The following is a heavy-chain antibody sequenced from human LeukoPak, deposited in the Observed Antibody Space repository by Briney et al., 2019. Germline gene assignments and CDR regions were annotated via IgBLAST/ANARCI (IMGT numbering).Heavy chain of an antibody. J-gene: IGHJ4*02. CDR1: GGTFSSYA. CDR3: AIHSTSPRNIAVAGSFDY. CDR2: IIPIFGTA. D-gene: IGHD6-19*01. Sequence: SVKVSCKASGGTFSSYAISWVRQAPGQGLEWMGGIIPIFGTANYAQKFQGRVTITTDESTSTAYMELSSLRSEDTAVYYCAIHSTSPRNIAVAGSFDYWGQGTLVTVSS. V-gene: IGHV1-69*05.